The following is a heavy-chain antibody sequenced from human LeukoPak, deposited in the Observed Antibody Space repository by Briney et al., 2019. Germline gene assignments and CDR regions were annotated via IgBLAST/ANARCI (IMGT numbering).Heavy chain of an antibody. CDR1: GFTFSDFA. Sequence: GGSLRLSCAASGFTFSDFAMHWVRQTPGKGLEWVAVISSDSNHKYYTYSVKGRFTISRDNSKNTLYLEMNSLRAEDTAVYYCAEDMIGGVPDYLDYWGQGTLVTVSS. J-gene: IGHJ4*02. V-gene: IGHV3-30*04. CDR3: AEDMIGGVPDYLDY. D-gene: IGHD3-16*01. CDR2: ISSDSNHK.